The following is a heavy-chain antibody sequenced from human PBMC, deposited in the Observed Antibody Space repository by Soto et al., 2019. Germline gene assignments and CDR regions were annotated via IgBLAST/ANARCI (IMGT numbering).Heavy chain of an antibody. J-gene: IGHJ2*01. Sequence: QVQLVQSGGEVKKPGASVKVSCQASGYTFSDYAIRWVRQAPGQGLEWMGWISASTRNTDQAQNVQGRVIMTLDTSTNTAYMELRSLRSEDTAVYYCGICYCSVGSCYACWHFDLWGRGTLVSDSS. CDR3: GICYCSVGSCYACWHFDL. CDR1: GYTFSDYA. CDR2: ISASTRNT. D-gene: IGHD2-15*01. V-gene: IGHV1-18*01.